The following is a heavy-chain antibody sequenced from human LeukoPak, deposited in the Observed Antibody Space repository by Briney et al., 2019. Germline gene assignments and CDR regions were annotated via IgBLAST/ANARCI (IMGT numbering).Heavy chain of an antibody. J-gene: IGHJ4*02. CDR1: GFTFSDYW. Sequence: GGSLRLSCAASGFTFSDYWMSWMRQAPGKGLEWVANIKYDGDEEYYVDSVKGRFTITRDNAKSSLYLQLNSLRIEDTAVYYCKSGGAAPGSFDNWGQGTLVTVSP. V-gene: IGHV3-7*01. CDR2: IKYDGDEE. CDR3: KSGGAAPGSFDN. D-gene: IGHD6-13*01.